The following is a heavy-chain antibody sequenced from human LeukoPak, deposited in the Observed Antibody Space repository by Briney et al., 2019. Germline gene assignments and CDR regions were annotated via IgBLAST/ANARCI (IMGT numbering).Heavy chain of an antibody. CDR2: VSGGGHST. J-gene: IGHJ4*02. Sequence: GGSLRLSCVASGFTFSSYAMSWVRQAPGKGLEWASVVSGGGHSTYYADSVKGRFTMSRDNSKRTVYLQMNSLRAEDTAVYYCAKDRSSWYYPFDSWGQGTLVTVSS. D-gene: IGHD3-3*01. CDR3: AKDRSSWYYPFDS. CDR1: GFTFSSYA. V-gene: IGHV3-23*01.